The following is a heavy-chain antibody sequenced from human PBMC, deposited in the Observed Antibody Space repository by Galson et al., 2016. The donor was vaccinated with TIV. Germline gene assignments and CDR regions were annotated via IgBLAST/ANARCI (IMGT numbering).Heavy chain of an antibody. Sequence: SLRLSCAGSGFTFGDYAVNWVRQAPGKGLEWVGFIRNTVYGGTPEYAASVNGRFTISRDDSKSITYLQMNNLKTEDTAVYYCSRDRLLDILAGSFDYWGQGTLVTVAS. CDR2: IRNTVYGGTP. CDR3: SRDRLLDILAGSFDY. V-gene: IGHV3-49*04. J-gene: IGHJ4*02. D-gene: IGHD3-9*01. CDR1: GFTFGDYA.